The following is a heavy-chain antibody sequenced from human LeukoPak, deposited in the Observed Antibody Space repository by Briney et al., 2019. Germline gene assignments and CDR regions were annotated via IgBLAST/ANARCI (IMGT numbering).Heavy chain of an antibody. D-gene: IGHD1-14*01. CDR3: ARGRRGGRNHEGY. CDR1: GGSFSGYY. J-gene: IGHJ4*02. CDR2: INHSGST. Sequence: PSETLSLTCAVYGGSFSGYYWSWIRQPPGKGLEWIGEINHSGSTNYNPSLKSRVTISVDTSKNQFSLKLSSVTAADTAVYYCARGRRGGRNHEGYWGQGTLVTVSS. V-gene: IGHV4-34*01.